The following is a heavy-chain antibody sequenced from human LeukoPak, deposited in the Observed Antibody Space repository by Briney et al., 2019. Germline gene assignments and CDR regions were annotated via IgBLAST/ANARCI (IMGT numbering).Heavy chain of an antibody. J-gene: IGHJ4*02. D-gene: IGHD6-19*01. V-gene: IGHV4-39*01. CDR1: GGSIISSSYY. CDR3: ARGGPRLAVTIDY. Sequence: SETLSLTCTVSGGSIISSSYYWGWIRQPPGKGLEWIGSIYYSGSTYYNPSLKSRVTISVGTSKNQFSLKLSSVTAADTAVYYCARGGPRLAVTIDYWGQGTLVTVSS. CDR2: IYYSGST.